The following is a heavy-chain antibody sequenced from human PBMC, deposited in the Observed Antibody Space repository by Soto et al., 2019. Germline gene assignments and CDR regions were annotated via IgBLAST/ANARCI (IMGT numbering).Heavy chain of an antibody. CDR2: MNPNSGNT. CDR3: ERLATYYDFWSGFAGTAEIDY. CDR1: GYPFTSYD. V-gene: IGHV1-8*01. Sequence: GASVKVSCKAAGYPFTSYDINWVRQVTGQGLEWMGWMNPNSGNTGYAQKFQGRVTMTRNTSISTAYMELSSLRSEDTAVYYCERLATYYDFWSGFAGTAEIDYWGQGTLVTVSS. D-gene: IGHD3-3*01. J-gene: IGHJ4*02.